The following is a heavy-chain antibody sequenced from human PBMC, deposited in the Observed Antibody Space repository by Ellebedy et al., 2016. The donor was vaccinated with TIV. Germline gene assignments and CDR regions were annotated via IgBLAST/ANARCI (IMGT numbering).Heavy chain of an antibody. CDR1: GGTFSSYA. Sequence: SVKVSXXASGGTFSSYAISWVRQAPGQGLEWMGGIIPIFGTANYAQKFQGRVTITADESTSTAYMELSSLRSEDTALYYCASGDLGGGSTSTPFIDYWGQGTLVTVSS. CDR3: ASGDLGGGSTSTPFIDY. J-gene: IGHJ4*02. CDR2: IIPIFGTA. D-gene: IGHD2-2*01. V-gene: IGHV1-69*13.